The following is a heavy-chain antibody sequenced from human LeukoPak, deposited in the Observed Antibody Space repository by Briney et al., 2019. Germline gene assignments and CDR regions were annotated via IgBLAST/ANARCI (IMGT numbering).Heavy chain of an antibody. V-gene: IGHV1-8*01. J-gene: IGHJ5*02. CDR3: ATTLRNNPP. Sequence: ASVKVSCKASGYSFTAYDINWVRQATGQGLEWIGYINPNTGLTESAQKFQGRVSLTRDTSITTAYMELSSLTSEDTAVYYCATTLRNNPPWGQGTLVTVFS. D-gene: IGHD1-14*01. CDR2: INPNTGLT. CDR1: GYSFTAYD.